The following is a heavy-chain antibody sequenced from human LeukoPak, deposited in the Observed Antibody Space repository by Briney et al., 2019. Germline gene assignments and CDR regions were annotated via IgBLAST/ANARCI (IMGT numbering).Heavy chain of an antibody. CDR1: GFTVSSFA. D-gene: IGHD1-14*01. Sequence: GGSLRLSCAASGFTVSSFAMSWVRQAPGKGLEWVSGFSLTGDRTYYTDSVKGRFTISRDNSKNTLFLQMNGLRADDTAIYYCAKDLATNRFTAYDYWGQGTLVTVSS. V-gene: IGHV3-23*01. CDR2: FSLTGDRT. CDR3: AKDLATNRFTAYDY. J-gene: IGHJ4*02.